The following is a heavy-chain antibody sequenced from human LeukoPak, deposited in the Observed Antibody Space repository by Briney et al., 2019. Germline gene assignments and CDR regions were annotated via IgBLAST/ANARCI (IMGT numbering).Heavy chain of an antibody. CDR3: ARGWIAESTVVTPYNY. CDR1: GGTFSNYV. Sequence: SVKVSCKASGGTFSNYVVNWVRQAPGQGIEWMGGIIPIFGTAHYAQKFQGRVTITADESTSTAYTQLSSLRSEDTAVYYCARGWIAESTVVTPYNYWGQGTLVTVSS. J-gene: IGHJ4*02. D-gene: IGHD4-23*01. CDR2: IIPIFGTA. V-gene: IGHV1-69*13.